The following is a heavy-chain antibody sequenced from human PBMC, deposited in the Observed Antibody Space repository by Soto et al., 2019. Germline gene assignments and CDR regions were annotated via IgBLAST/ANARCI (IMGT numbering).Heavy chain of an antibody. V-gene: IGHV3-53*01. CDR1: GFTVSTNN. J-gene: IGHJ4*02. D-gene: IGHD2-2*02. CDR2: LYAGGNT. Sequence: EVQLVESGGGLIQPGGSLRLSCAASGFTVSTNNMNWVRQAPGKGLEWVSVLYAGGNTYYTDSVKGRFTISRDSSKNTLYLQMNSLGVEDTAMYYCVRDGKSTTSCSTGCSFDYWGPGTLVTVSS. CDR3: VRDGKSTTSCSTGCSFDY.